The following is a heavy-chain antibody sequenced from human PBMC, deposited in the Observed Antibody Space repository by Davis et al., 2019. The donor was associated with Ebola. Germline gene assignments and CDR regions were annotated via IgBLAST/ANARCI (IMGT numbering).Heavy chain of an antibody. CDR3: ARGWQRSGMDV. J-gene: IGHJ6*02. V-gene: IGHV6-1*01. CDR1: GDSVSRNSGA. D-gene: IGHD6-19*01. CDR2: TYYKSKWYN. Sequence: HSQTLSLTCDISGDSVSRNSGAWNWIRQSPSRGLEWLGRTYYKSKWYNDSAPSVRGRITINPDTSQNRFSLQLNSVTPEDTAVYYCARGWQRSGMDVWGQGTTVTVSS.